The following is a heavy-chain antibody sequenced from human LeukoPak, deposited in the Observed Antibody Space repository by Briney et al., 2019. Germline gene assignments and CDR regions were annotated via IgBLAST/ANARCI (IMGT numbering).Heavy chain of an antibody. D-gene: IGHD2-15*01. CDR2: MNPNSGNT. CDR1: GYTFTSYD. J-gene: IGHJ5*02. V-gene: IGHV1-8*01. CDR3: ARSLFRSLLGRIRNWFDP. Sequence: ASVKVSCKASGYTFTSYDINWVRQATGQGLEWMGWMNPNSGNTGYAQKFQGRVTMTRNTSISTAYMELSSLRSEDTAVYYCARSLFRSLLGRIRNWFDPWGQGTLVTVSS.